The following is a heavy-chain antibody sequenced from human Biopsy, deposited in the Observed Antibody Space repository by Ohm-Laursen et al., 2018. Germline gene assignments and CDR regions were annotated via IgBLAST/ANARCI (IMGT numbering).Heavy chain of an antibody. CDR2: ISPKSGGT. CDR1: GFSFTGYY. Sequence: GASVKVSCKASGFSFTGYYIHWVRQAPGQGLEWMGWISPKSGGTNYAQKFQGNNTMTKNTSMSTAYMEMSRLRSDDTAVYYCALQSVAQMKNFDYWGQGTLVTVSS. J-gene: IGHJ4*02. D-gene: IGHD6-19*01. CDR3: ALQSVAQMKNFDY. V-gene: IGHV1-2*02.